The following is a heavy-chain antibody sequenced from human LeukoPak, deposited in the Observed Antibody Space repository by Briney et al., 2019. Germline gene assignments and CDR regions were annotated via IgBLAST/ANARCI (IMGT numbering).Heavy chain of an antibody. J-gene: IGHJ4*02. D-gene: IGHD2-2*01. CDR3: SRVHSIVVVPDAIDY. Sequence: SETLSLTCTVSGGFISSSYYRSWIRQPAGKGQEWIGRISTSGTTNYNPSLKSRVTITVDTSKNQFSLKLNPVTSADTAVYYCSRVHSIVVVPDAIDYWGQGTLVTVSS. V-gene: IGHV4-4*07. CDR1: GGFISSSYY. CDR2: ISTSGTT.